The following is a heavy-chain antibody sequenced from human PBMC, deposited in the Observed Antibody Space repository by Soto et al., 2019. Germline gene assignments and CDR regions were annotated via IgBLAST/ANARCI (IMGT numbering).Heavy chain of an antibody. J-gene: IGHJ6*02. CDR1: GFTVTSYY. D-gene: IGHD3-10*01. CDR3: ARDYYYGSGNYYRDDYYHYGMDV. CDR2: IYTGGNT. Sequence: PXGSLRLTCAASGFTVTSYYMSWVRQAPGKGLEWVSLIYTGGNTNYADSVKGRFTISRDNSKNTLYLQMNSLRAEDTAVYYCARDYYYGSGNYYRDDYYHYGMDVWGQGTTVTVSS. V-gene: IGHV3-53*01.